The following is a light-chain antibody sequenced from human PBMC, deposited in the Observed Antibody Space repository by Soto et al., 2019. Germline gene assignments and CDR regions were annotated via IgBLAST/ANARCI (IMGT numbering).Light chain of an antibody. J-gene: IGKJ4*01. V-gene: IGKV3-20*01. CDR1: QSVGRNY. Sequence: EIVLTQSPGTLSVSPGERATLSCRASQSVGRNYLAWYQQKPGQAPRLLIYDASSRANGIPDRFSGSGSGTDFTLTISRLEPEDFAVYYCQQYASSPLTFGGGTKVETK. CDR2: DAS. CDR3: QQYASSPLT.